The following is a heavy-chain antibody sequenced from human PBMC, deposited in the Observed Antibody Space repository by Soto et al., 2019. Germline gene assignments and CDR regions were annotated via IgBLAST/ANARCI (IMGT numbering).Heavy chain of an antibody. CDR1: GFTFSSYG. Sequence: PGGSLRLSCAASGFTFSSYGRHWVRQAPGKGLEWVAVISYDGSNKYYADSVKGRFTISRDNSKNTLYLQMNSLRAEDTAVYYCAKDYGYCSSTSCSGYWGQGTLVTVYS. CDR2: ISYDGSNK. CDR3: AKDYGYCSSTSCSGY. V-gene: IGHV3-30*18. J-gene: IGHJ4*02. D-gene: IGHD2-2*03.